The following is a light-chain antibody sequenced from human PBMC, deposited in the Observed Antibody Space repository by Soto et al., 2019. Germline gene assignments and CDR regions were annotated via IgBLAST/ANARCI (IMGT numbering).Light chain of an antibody. CDR2: EVN. CDR1: SSDVGSNNL. V-gene: IGLV2-23*02. Sequence: QSALTQPASVSGSPEQSITISCTGTSSDVGSNNLVSWYQQHPGKAPKVMIYEVNKRPSGVSNRFSGSKSGNTASLTISGPQAEDEADYYCFSYAGGSRGVFGTGTKLTVL. J-gene: IGLJ1*01. CDR3: FSYAGGSRGV.